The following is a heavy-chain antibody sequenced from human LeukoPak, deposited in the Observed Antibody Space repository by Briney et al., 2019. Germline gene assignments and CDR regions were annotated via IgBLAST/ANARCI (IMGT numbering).Heavy chain of an antibody. J-gene: IGHJ4*02. CDR3: ARDAKSYYDSSGYSEFDY. D-gene: IGHD3-22*01. CDR2: IYYSGST. CDR1: GGSISNYY. Sequence: PSETLSLTCTVSGGSISNYYWSWIRQPPGKGLEWIGYIYYSGSTNYNPSLKSRVTLSVDTSKNQFSLRLSSVTAADTAVYYCARDAKSYYDSSGYSEFDYWGQGTLVTVSS. V-gene: IGHV4-59*12.